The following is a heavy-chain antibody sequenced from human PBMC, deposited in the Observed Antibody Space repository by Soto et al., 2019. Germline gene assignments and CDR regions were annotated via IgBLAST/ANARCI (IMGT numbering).Heavy chain of an antibody. D-gene: IGHD3-3*01. V-gene: IGHV1-2*04. CDR1: GYTFTGYY. Sequence: ASVKVSCKASGYTFTGYYMHWVRQAPGQGLEWMGWINPNSGGTNYAQKFQGWVTMTRDTSISTAYMELSRLRSDVTAVYSCARFYDFWSGYDYWGQGTLVTVSS. CDR2: INPNSGGT. CDR3: ARFYDFWSGYDY. J-gene: IGHJ4*02.